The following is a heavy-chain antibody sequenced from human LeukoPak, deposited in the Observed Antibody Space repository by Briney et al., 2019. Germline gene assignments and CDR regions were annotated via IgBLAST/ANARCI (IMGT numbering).Heavy chain of an antibody. V-gene: IGHV3-48*03. J-gene: IGHJ3*02. CDR1: GFTFSSYE. D-gene: IGHD5-24*01. CDR2: ISSSGSTI. Sequence: PGGSLRLSCAASGFTFSSYEMNWVRQAPGKGLEWFSYISSSGSTIYYADSVKGRFTISRDNAKNSLYLQMNSLRAEDTAVYYCARGQLPPRAFDIWGHGTTFTVSS. CDR3: ARGQLPPRAFDI.